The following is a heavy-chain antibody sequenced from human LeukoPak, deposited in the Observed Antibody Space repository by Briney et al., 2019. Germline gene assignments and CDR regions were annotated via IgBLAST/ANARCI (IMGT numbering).Heavy chain of an antibody. V-gene: IGHV3-23*01. CDR1: GFTFGSYA. CDR3: ATTPYDSSSWYYFDY. Sequence: GGSLRLSCAPSGFTFGSYAMSWVRQAPGKGLEWVASISEMGGTTYYADSVKGRFTISRDNARNSLYLQMNSLRAEDTAVYYCATTPYDSSSWYYFDYWGQGTLVTVSS. J-gene: IGHJ4*02. CDR2: ISEMGGTT. D-gene: IGHD6-13*01.